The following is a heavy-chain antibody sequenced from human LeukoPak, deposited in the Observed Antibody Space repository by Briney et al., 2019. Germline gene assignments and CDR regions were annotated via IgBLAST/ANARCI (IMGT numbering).Heavy chain of an antibody. D-gene: IGHD1-26*01. J-gene: IGHJ4*02. CDR1: GFTVSSNY. CDR2: IYSGGST. V-gene: IGHV3-53*04. CDR3: ARDEIGRHGTYY. Sequence: GGSLRLSCAASGFTVSSNYMSWVRQAPGNGLEWVSVIYSGGSTYYADSVKGRFTISRHNSKNTLYLQMNGLRAEDTAVYYCARDEIGRHGTYYWGQGTLVTVSS.